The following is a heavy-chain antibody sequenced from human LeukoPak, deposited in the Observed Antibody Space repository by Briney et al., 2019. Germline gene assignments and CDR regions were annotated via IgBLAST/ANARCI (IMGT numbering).Heavy chain of an antibody. V-gene: IGHV3-23*01. CDR2: ISGSGGST. CDR1: GFTFSSYA. Sequence: PGGSLRLSCAASGFTFSSYAMSWVRQAPGKGLEWVSAISGSGGSTYYADSVKGRFTISRDNSKSTLYLKMNSLRAEDTAVYYCASIMVRGVFYYYGMDVWGQGTTVTVSS. D-gene: IGHD3-10*01. J-gene: IGHJ6*02. CDR3: ASIMVRGVFYYYGMDV.